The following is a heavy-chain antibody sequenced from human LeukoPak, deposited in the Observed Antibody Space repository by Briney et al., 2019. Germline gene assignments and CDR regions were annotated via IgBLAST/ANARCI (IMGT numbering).Heavy chain of an antibody. CDR2: IYYSGST. V-gene: IGHV4-59*01. J-gene: IGHJ4*02. CDR3: ARDLCSGCSCYADY. Sequence: SETLSLTCTVSGGSISSYYWSWIRQPPGKGLEWIGYIYYSGSTNYNPSLKSRVTISVDTSKNQFSLKLSSVTAADTAVYYCARDLCSGCSCYADYWGQGTLVTVSS. CDR1: GGSISSYY. D-gene: IGHD2-15*01.